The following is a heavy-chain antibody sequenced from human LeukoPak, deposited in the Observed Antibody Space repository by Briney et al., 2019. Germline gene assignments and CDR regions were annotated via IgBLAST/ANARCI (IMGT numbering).Heavy chain of an antibody. Sequence: GASVKVSCKASGYTFTGYYMHWVRQAPGQGLEWMGWINPNSGGTNFAQKFRGRVTMTRDTSISTAYMELSRLRSDDTAVYYCAREEVIAAAGPTLDYWGQGALVIVSS. J-gene: IGHJ4*02. D-gene: IGHD6-13*01. V-gene: IGHV1-2*02. CDR3: AREEVIAAAGPTLDY. CDR2: INPNSGGT. CDR1: GYTFTGYY.